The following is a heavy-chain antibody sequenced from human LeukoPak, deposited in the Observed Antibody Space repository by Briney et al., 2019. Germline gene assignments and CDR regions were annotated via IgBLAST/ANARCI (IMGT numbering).Heavy chain of an antibody. CDR1: GGSISTSNYY. D-gene: IGHD3-3*01. Sequence: SETLSLTCTVSGGSISTSNYYWGWIRQPPGKGLEWIGYIFYSGSTNYNPSLKSRVTISVDTSKNQFSLKLSSVTAADTAVYYCARVFSYPLRAPFDPWGQGTLVTVSS. CDR2: IFYSGST. V-gene: IGHV4-61*05. J-gene: IGHJ5*02. CDR3: ARVFSYPLRAPFDP.